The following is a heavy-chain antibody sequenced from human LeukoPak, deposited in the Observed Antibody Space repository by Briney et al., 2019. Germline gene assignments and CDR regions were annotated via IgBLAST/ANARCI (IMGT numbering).Heavy chain of an antibody. Sequence: GRSLRLSCAASGFTFSSYVMHWVRQAPGQGLEWMGWINPNSGGTNYAQKFQGRVTMTRDTSISTAYMELSRLRSDDTAVYYCAQSGSYSHFDYWGQGTLVTVSS. CDR2: INPNSGGT. D-gene: IGHD1-26*01. V-gene: IGHV1-2*02. J-gene: IGHJ4*02. CDR1: GFTFSSYV. CDR3: AQSGSYSHFDY.